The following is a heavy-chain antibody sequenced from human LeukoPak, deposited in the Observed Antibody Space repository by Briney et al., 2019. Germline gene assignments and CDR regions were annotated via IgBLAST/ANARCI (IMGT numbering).Heavy chain of an antibody. CDR2: ISSSSSYI. V-gene: IGHV3-21*01. CDR1: GFTFSSYS. CDR3: ARLGYSYRGAYVGY. D-gene: IGHD5-18*01. J-gene: IGHJ4*02. Sequence: GRSLRLSCAASGFTFSSYSMNWVRQAPGKGLEWVSSISSSSSYIYYADSVKGRFTISRDNAKNSLYLQMNSLRAEDTAVYYCARLGYSYRGAYVGYWGQGTLVTVSS.